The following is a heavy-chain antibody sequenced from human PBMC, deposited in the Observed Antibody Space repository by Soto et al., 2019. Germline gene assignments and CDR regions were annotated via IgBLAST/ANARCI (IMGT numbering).Heavy chain of an antibody. J-gene: IGHJ4*02. Sequence: QVHLVQSGAEVKKPGASVKVSCKGSGYGFTTYGITWVRQAPGQGLEWMAWISAHNGNTNYAQKLQGRVTVTRDTSTSRAYMELRSLRSDDTAVYYCASGGYGDYWGQGALVTVSS. CDR1: GYGFTTYG. D-gene: IGHD1-1*01. CDR3: ASGGYGDY. V-gene: IGHV1-18*01. CDR2: ISAHNGNT.